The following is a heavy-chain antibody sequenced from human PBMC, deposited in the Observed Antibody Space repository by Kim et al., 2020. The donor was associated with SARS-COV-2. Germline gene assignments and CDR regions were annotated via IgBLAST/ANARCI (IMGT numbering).Heavy chain of an antibody. CDR3: ARARLSSGPNYYYYYYMDV. J-gene: IGHJ6*03. CDR2: INHSGST. V-gene: IGHV4-34*01. Sequence: SETLSLTCAVYGGSFSGYYWSWIRQPPGKGLEWIGEINHSGSTNYNPSLKSRVTISVDTSKNQFSLKLSSVTAADTAVYYCARARLSSGPNYYYYYYMDV. D-gene: IGHD6-19*01. CDR1: GGSFSGYY.